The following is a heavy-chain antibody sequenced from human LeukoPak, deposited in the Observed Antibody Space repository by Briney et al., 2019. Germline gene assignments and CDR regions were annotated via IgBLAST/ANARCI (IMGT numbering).Heavy chain of an antibody. Sequence: GGTLRLSCAASGFTSNNHGLNWVRQPPGKGLEWLSGVRPPGGGKYYADPLKGRFTISRDDSKNSLPLQMKRLRVEDTAVYYCARDLAWGVFDYGGEGTLVSVSS. CDR1: GFTSNNHG. J-gene: IGHJ4*02. D-gene: IGHD3-16*01. CDR3: ARDLAWGVFDY. CDR2: VRPPGGGK. V-gene: IGHV3-23*01.